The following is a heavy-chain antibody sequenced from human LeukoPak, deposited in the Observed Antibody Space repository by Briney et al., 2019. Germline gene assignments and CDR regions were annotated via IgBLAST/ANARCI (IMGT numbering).Heavy chain of an antibody. CDR3: ARDRVGSSGVFDY. D-gene: IGHD3-10*01. V-gene: IGHV1-18*01. CDR2: ISAYNGNT. Sequence: ASAKVSCKASGYTFTNYGISWVRQAPGQGLEWMAWISAYNGNTKYAQKLQGRVTMTTDTSTSTVYMELRSLRSDDTAVYYCARDRVGSSGVFDYWGQGTLVTVSS. J-gene: IGHJ4*02. CDR1: GYTFTNYG.